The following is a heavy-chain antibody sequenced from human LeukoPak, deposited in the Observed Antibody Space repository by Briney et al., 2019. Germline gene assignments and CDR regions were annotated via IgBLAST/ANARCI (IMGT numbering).Heavy chain of an antibody. V-gene: IGHV1-3*01. D-gene: IGHD3-22*01. CDR1: GYTFTSYA. Sequence: ASVKVSCKASGYTFTSYAMHWVRQAPGQRLEWMGWINAGNGNTKFSQKFQGRVTITRDTSASTAYMELSSLRSEDTAVYYCARDYYDSSGYYYYNWFDPLGPGNPGHRLL. CDR2: INAGNGNT. J-gene: IGHJ5*02. CDR3: ARDYYDSSGYYYYNWFDP.